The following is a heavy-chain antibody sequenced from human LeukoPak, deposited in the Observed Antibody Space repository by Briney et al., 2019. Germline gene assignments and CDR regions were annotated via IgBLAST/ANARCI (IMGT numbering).Heavy chain of an antibody. CDR2: IRYDGSNK. D-gene: IGHD3-22*01. J-gene: IGHJ4*02. CDR1: GLTFSSYG. CDR3: AKDRYYYDSSGYGYYFDY. V-gene: IGHV3-30*02. Sequence: PGGSLRLSCAASGLTFSSYGMHWVRQAPRKGLEWVAFIRYDGSNKYYADSVKGRFTISRDNYKNTLYLQMNSLRAEDTAVYYCAKDRYYYDSSGYGYYFDYWGQGTLVTVSS.